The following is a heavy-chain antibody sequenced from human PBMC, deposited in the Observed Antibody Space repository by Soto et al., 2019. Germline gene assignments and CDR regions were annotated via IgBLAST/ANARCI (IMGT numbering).Heavy chain of an antibody. J-gene: IGHJ3*02. CDR2: ISAYNGNT. D-gene: IGHD3-3*01. V-gene: IGHV1-18*01. CDR3: ARDRYDFWSGLGDAFDI. CDR1: GYTFTSYG. Sequence: ASVKVSCKASGYTFTSYGISWVRQAPGQGLEWMGWISAYNGNTNYAQKLQGRVTMTTDTSTGTAYMELRSLRSDDTAVYYCARDRYDFWSGLGDAFDIWGQGTMVTVSS.